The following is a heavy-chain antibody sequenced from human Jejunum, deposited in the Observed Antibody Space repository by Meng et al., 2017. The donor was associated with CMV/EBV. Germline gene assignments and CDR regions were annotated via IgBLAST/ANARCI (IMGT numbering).Heavy chain of an antibody. D-gene: IGHD1-7*01. V-gene: IGHV4-4*02. CDR2: VYHRGDT. J-gene: IGHJ4*02. Sequence: QVQLNESGPVLVNPSGTRSLTGTVAGDPISSDIWWSWARQPLGKGLEWIGEVYHRGDTNYNPSPKSRVDISVDKSKNQFYLSLFSVTAADTAVYYCGRDQGRELINHWGQGTLVTVSS. CDR1: GDPISSDIW. CDR3: GRDQGRELINH.